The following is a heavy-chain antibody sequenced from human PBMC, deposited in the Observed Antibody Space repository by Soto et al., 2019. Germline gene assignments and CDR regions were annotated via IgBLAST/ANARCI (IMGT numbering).Heavy chain of an antibody. Sequence: ASVKVSCKASGYTFTSYGISWVRQAPGQGLEWMGWISAYNGNINYAQKLQGRVTMTTDTSTSTAYMELRSLRSDDTAVYYCARTSRVDYYDSRGYYWFDPWGQGTLVTVSS. J-gene: IGHJ5*02. CDR1: GYTFTSYG. CDR2: ISAYNGNI. D-gene: IGHD3-22*01. CDR3: ARTSRVDYYDSRGYYWFDP. V-gene: IGHV1-18*01.